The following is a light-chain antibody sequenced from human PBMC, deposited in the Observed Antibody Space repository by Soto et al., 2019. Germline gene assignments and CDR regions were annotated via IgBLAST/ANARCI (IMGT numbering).Light chain of an antibody. V-gene: IGKV4-1*01. CDR1: QSVLLSSNNKNY. J-gene: IGKJ2*01. CDR2: WAS. CDR3: QQYYSTPPT. Sequence: DIVMTQSPDSLAVSLGERATINCKSSQSVLLSSNNKNYLAWYQQKPGQPPKLRIYWASTRESGVPDRFSGSGSGTDFTLTISSLQAEDVAVYYCQQYYSTPPTFGQGTMLEIK.